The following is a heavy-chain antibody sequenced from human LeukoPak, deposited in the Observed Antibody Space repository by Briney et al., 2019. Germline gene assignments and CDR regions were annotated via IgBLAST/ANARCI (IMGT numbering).Heavy chain of an antibody. V-gene: IGHV3-21*04. J-gene: IGHJ3*02. D-gene: IGHD3-3*01. CDR1: GFTFSSYS. Sequence: GGSLRLSCAASGFTFSSYSMNWVRQAPGKGLEWVSSISSSSSYIYYADSVKGRFTISRDNAKNSLYLQMNSLRAEDTAVYYCARDFLETPFRVYAFDIWGQGTMVTVSS. CDR2: ISSSSSYI. CDR3: ARDFLETPFRVYAFDI.